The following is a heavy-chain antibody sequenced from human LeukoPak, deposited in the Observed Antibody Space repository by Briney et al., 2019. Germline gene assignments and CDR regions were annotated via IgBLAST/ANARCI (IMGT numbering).Heavy chain of an antibody. CDR3: AKEAGYSGYDYPDY. CDR2: ISGSGYRT. J-gene: IGHJ4*02. CDR1: GFTFSSYA. V-gene: IGHV3-23*01. D-gene: IGHD5-12*01. Sequence: GSLRLSCAASGFTFSSYAMSWVRQAPGKGLEGVSAISGSGYRTYYADSVKGRFTISRDNSKNTLYLQMNSLRAEDTAVYYCAKEAGYSGYDYPDYWGQGTLVTVSS.